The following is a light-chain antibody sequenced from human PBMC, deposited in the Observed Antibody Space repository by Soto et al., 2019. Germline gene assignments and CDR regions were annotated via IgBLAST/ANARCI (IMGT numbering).Light chain of an antibody. CDR3: SSYSGSSTLVV. CDR2: DVN. CDR1: GSDVGGYNF. Sequence: QTVLTQPASVSGSLGQSIAISCTGTGSDVGGYNFVSWYQQHPGKAPKLMIYDVNIRPSGVSNRFSGSKSGSTASLTISGLQAEDEADYYCSSYSGSSTLVVFGGGTKVTVL. J-gene: IGLJ2*01. V-gene: IGLV2-14*03.